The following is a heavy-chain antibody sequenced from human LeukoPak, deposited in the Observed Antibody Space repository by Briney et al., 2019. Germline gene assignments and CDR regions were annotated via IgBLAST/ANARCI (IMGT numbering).Heavy chain of an antibody. V-gene: IGHV1-2*02. CDR1: GFTFSDHY. CDR2: INPNSGGT. J-gene: IGHJ4*02. CDR3: ATARDRNSVYSSLDY. Sequence: ASLKVSCQTSGFTFSDHYMHWVRPAPGKGLEWMGWINPNSGGTNYAQKFQGRVTMTRDTSISTAYMELASLRSDDTAVYFCATARDRNSVYSSLDYWGQGTLVTVSS. D-gene: IGHD5/OR15-5a*01.